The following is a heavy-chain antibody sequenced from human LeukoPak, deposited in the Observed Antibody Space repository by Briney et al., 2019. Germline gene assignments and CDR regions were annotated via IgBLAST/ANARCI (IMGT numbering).Heavy chain of an antibody. CDR2: IKKKTDGETT. J-gene: IGHJ6*03. CDR3: TTQSHMDV. CDR1: GFTLSNAW. Sequence: GGSLRLSCAASGFTLSNAWMSWVRQAPGKGPEWVGRIKKKTDGETTDYAAPVKGRFIISRDDSKNTLYLQMNSLKTADTAVYYCTTQSHMDVWGKGTTVTVSS. V-gene: IGHV3-15*01.